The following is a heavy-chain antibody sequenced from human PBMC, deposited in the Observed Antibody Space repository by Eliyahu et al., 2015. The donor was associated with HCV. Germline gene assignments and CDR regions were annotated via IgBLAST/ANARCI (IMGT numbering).Heavy chain of an antibody. CDR1: GFSFSXYA. V-gene: IGHV3-23*01. CDR3: AKRDYYDSSGYAPLWDY. CDR2: ISGGGDKT. D-gene: IGHD3-22*01. Sequence: EVQLLESGGGLVQPGGSLXLSCAASGFSFSXYAXGWVRQAPGEGLEWVXGISGGGDKTYAAESVKGRFTISRDNSKNTVHLQMNSLRAEDTAVYYCAKRDYYDSSGYAPLWDYWGQGTLVTVSS. J-gene: IGHJ4*02.